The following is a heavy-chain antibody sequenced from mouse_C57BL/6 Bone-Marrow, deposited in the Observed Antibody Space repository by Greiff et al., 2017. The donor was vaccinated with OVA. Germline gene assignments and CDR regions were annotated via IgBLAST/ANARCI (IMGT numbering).Heavy chain of an antibody. CDR1: GYTFTDYY. CDR2: IYPGSGNT. V-gene: IGHV1-76*01. Sequence: QVQLKESGAELVRPGASVKLSCKASGYTFTDYYINWVKQRPGQGLEWIARIYPGSGNTYYNEKFKGKATLTAEKSSSTAYMQLSSLTSEDSAVYFCAREGLLTFYYAMDYWGQGTSVTVSS. J-gene: IGHJ4*01. D-gene: IGHD2-3*01. CDR3: AREGLLTFYYAMDY.